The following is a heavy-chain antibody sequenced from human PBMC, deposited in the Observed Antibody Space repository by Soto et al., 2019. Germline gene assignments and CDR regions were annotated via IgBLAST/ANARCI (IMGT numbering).Heavy chain of an antibody. CDR1: GGSISSYY. Sequence: SETLSLTCTVSGGSISSYYWSWIRQPPGKGLEWIGYIYYSGSTNYNPSLKSRVTISVDTSKNQFSLKLSSVTAADTAVYYCARVVARPNWFDPWGQGTLVTVSS. J-gene: IGHJ5*02. V-gene: IGHV4-59*01. D-gene: IGHD2-15*01. CDR2: IYYSGST. CDR3: ARVVARPNWFDP.